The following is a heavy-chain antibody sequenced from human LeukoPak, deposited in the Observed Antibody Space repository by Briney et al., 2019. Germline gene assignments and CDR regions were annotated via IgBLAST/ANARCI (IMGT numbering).Heavy chain of an antibody. CDR2: INHSGST. Sequence: SETLSLTCAVYGGPFSGYYWSWIRQPPGKGLEWIGEINHSGSTNYNPSLKSRVTISVDTSKNQFSLKLSSVTAADTAVYYCARVAKCSSSSPRWFFDPWGQGTLVTVSS. J-gene: IGHJ5*02. CDR3: ARVAKCSSSSPRWFFDP. V-gene: IGHV4-34*01. CDR1: GGPFSGYY. D-gene: IGHD6-6*01.